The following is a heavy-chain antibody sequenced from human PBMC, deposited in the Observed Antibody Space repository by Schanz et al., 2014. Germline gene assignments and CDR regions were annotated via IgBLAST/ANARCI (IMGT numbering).Heavy chain of an antibody. CDR2: INPYDDTI. CDR1: NYIFTKYY. Sequence: QVHLEQSGPEVKKPGASVKLSCKASNYIFTKYYIHCVRQAPGQGLEWMGLINPYDDTIDYAKKFQGRLTMTRDTSTTTVYMELSSLRSDDTAMYYCVTEKRMESGTWAKAFDIWGQGTWVTVSS. D-gene: IGHD3-3*01. V-gene: IGHV1-46*01. J-gene: IGHJ3*02. CDR3: VTEKRMESGTWAKAFDI.